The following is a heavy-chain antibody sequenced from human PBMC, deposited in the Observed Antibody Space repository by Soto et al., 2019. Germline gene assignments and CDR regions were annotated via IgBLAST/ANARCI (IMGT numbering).Heavy chain of an antibody. CDR3: ALGYCSGGSCSSLDY. CDR1: GYTFTSYG. Sequence: QVQLVQSGAEVKKPGAAVKVSCKASGYTFTSYGISWVRQAPGQGLEWMGWISAYNGNTNYAQKLQGRVTMTTDTSTRTAYMELRSLRSHDTAVYYCALGYCSGGSCSSLDYWGQGSLVTDSS. J-gene: IGHJ4*02. D-gene: IGHD2-15*01. CDR2: ISAYNGNT. V-gene: IGHV1-18*01.